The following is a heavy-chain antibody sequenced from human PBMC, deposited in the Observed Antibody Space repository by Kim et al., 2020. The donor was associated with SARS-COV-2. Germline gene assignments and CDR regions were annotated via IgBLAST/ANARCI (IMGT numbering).Heavy chain of an antibody. D-gene: IGHD5-12*01. CDR3: ARSGNGYIAFGI. CDR1: GLSFSDSY. CDR2: ISTRGESI. J-gene: IGHJ4*02. V-gene: IGHV3-11*01. Sequence: GGSLRLSCAASGLSFSDSYMNWVRQAPGKGLEWLSFISTRGESIFYADSVEGRFTISRDNAKNSLYLQMNYLRDENTAVYYCARSGNGYIAFGIWGQG.